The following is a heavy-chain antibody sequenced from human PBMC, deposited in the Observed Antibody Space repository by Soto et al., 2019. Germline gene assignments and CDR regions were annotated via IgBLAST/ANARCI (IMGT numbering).Heavy chain of an antibody. CDR2: IYPGDSDT. CDR3: ARRRNWTTIDY. D-gene: IGHD1-1*01. Sequence: PGESLKISCKASGYIFTNFWIGWVRQMPGKGLEWMGIIYPGDSDTTYSPSFQGHVTISADKSFNTAFLQWNSLKASDSGMYYCARRRNWTTIDYWGQGTLVTVS. V-gene: IGHV5-51*01. J-gene: IGHJ4*02. CDR1: GYIFTNFW.